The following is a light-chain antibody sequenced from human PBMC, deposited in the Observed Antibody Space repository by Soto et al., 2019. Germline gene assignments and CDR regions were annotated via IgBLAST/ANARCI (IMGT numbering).Light chain of an antibody. J-gene: IGKJ1*01. V-gene: IGKV2-30*01. CDR2: QVS. CDR1: QSLEYSDGNTF. Sequence: DVVLTQSPLSLPVTLGQPASMSCRSSQSLEYSDGNTFFNWFHQRPGQSPRRLIYQVSNRDSGVPDRFTGSGAGTDFTLRISRVEAEDVGLYFCMQGTHWPWTFGQGTKVEI. CDR3: MQGTHWPWT.